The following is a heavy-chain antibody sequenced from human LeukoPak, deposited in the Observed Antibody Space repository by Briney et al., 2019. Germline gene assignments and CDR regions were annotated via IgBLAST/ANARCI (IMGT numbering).Heavy chain of an antibody. D-gene: IGHD3-22*01. V-gene: IGHV1-18*01. CDR3: ASSLEDDSSGYDY. J-gene: IGHJ4*02. CDR2: ISTYNGNT. CDR1: GYTFTNYG. Sequence: ASVKVSCKASGYTFTNYGISWVRQAPGQGPEWMGWISTYNGNTNYAQKLQGRVTMTTDTSTSTAYMELRSLRSDDTAVYYCASSLEDDSSGYDYWGQGTLVTVSS.